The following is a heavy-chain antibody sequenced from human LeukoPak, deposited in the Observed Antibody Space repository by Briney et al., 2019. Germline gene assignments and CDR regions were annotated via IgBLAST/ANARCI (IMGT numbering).Heavy chain of an antibody. Sequence: GASVKVSCKATGYTFTAYHLHWVRLAPGQGLEWMGWINPNSGGTNYAQKFQDRVTMTRDTSTSTAYMELSRLRSDDAAVHYCARVFDNWNYGRYAEYFQHWGQGTLVTVSS. V-gene: IGHV1-2*02. CDR2: INPNSGGT. D-gene: IGHD1-7*01. CDR3: ARVFDNWNYGRYAEYFQH. CDR1: GYTFTAYH. J-gene: IGHJ1*01.